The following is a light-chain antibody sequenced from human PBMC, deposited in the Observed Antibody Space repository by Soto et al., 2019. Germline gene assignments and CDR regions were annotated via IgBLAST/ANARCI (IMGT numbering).Light chain of an antibody. CDR1: QTISSW. CDR2: KAS. V-gene: IGKV1-5*03. Sequence: DIQMTQSPSTLSGSVGDRVTITCRASQTISSWLAWYQQKPGKAPKLLIYKASALESGVPSRFSGSGSGTDFTLTISSLQPEDFATYFCQQLNSYPITFGQGTRLEI. CDR3: QQLNSYPIT. J-gene: IGKJ5*01.